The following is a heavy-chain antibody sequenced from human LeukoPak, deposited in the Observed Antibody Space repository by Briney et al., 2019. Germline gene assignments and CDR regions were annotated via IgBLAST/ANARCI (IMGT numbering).Heavy chain of an antibody. V-gene: IGHV3-23*01. Sequence: GGSLRLSCAASGFTFSSYAMSWVRQAPGKGLEWVSAISGSGGSTYYADSVKGRFTISRDNAKNSLYLQMNSLRAEDTAVYYCARVVDTAMANYGMDVWGKGTTVTVSS. CDR2: ISGSGGST. CDR1: GFTFSSYA. D-gene: IGHD5-18*01. CDR3: ARVVDTAMANYGMDV. J-gene: IGHJ6*04.